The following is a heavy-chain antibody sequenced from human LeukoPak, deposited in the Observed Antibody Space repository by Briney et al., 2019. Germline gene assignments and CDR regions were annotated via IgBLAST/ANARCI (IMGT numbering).Heavy chain of an antibody. CDR1: GFTVRSNY. CDR3: ARDDRTITAASNAFDI. D-gene: IGHD6-13*01. Sequence: RGSLRLSCAASGFTVRSNYMNWVRQAPGKGLEWVSVIYSGGTTYYADSVKGRFTISRDSSKNTLYLQMNSLRAEDTAVYYCARDDRTITAASNAFDIWGRGTMVTVSS. V-gene: IGHV3-66*01. J-gene: IGHJ3*02. CDR2: IYSGGTT.